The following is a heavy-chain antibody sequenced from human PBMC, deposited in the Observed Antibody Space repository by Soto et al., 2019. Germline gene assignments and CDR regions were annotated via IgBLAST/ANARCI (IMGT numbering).Heavy chain of an antibody. Sequence: ASVKVSCKVSGYTLTELSMHWVRQAPGKGLEWMGGFDPEDGETIYAQKFQGRVTMTEDTSTDTAYMELSSLRSEDTAVYYCATEGYCSGGSCFPQRGSWFDPWGQGTLVTVSS. J-gene: IGHJ5*02. CDR1: GYTLTELS. V-gene: IGHV1-24*01. D-gene: IGHD2-15*01. CDR2: FDPEDGET. CDR3: ATEGYCSGGSCFPQRGSWFDP.